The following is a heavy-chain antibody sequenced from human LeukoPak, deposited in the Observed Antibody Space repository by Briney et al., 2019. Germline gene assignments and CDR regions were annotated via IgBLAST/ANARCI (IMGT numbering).Heavy chain of an antibody. Sequence: PGGSLRLSCAASGFTFSTYDMNWVRQAPGKGLEWVSFISNSGSTMYYADSVKGRFTISRDNAKNSLYLQMNSLRAEDTAVYYCARGGERNDYWGQGTLVTVSS. V-gene: IGHV3-48*03. D-gene: IGHD1-1*01. CDR1: GFTFSTYD. CDR2: ISNSGSTM. CDR3: ARGGERNDY. J-gene: IGHJ4*02.